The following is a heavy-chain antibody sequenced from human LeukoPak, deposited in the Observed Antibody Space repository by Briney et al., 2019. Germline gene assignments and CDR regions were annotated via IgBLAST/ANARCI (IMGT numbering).Heavy chain of an antibody. CDR1: GGSISSYY. V-gene: IGHV4-59*01. Sequence: PSETLSLTCTVSGGSISSYYWSWIRQPPGKGLEWIGYIYYSGSTNYNPSLKSRVTISVDTSKNQFSLKLSSVTAADTAVYYCARGGRWLHTNWFDPWGQGTLVTVSS. J-gene: IGHJ5*02. D-gene: IGHD5-24*01. CDR2: IYYSGST. CDR3: ARGGRWLHTNWFDP.